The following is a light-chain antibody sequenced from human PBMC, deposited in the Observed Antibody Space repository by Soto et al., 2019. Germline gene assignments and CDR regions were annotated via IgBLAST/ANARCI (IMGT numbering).Light chain of an antibody. Sequence: DIQMTQSPSSLSASVGDRVTITCRASQSISSYLNWYQQKPGKAPKLLIYDASSLVSGVPSRFSGSGSGTEFTLTISSLQPDDFATYYCQQYDSYSPTFGQGTKVDIK. CDR1: QSISSY. CDR3: QQYDSYSPT. J-gene: IGKJ1*01. V-gene: IGKV1-5*01. CDR2: DAS.